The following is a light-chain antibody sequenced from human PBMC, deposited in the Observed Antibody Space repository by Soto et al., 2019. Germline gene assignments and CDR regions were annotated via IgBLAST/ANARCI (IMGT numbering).Light chain of an antibody. CDR2: GAS. V-gene: IGKV3-20*01. CDR1: QTVSSKS. CDR3: QQFGPSLLS. J-gene: IGKJ3*01. Sequence: ESVLTQSPGTLSLSPGERATLSCRASQTVSSKSLAWYQQKPGQAPRLLIYGASSRATGIPDRFSGSGSGPDFTLTISRLEPEDFAVYYCQQFGPSLLSFGPGTKVDIK.